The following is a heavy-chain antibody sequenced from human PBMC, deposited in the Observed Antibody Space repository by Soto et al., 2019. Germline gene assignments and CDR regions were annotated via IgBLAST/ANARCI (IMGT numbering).Heavy chain of an antibody. V-gene: IGHV5-51*01. J-gene: IGHJ3*02. CDR1: GYSFTSYR. D-gene: IGHD3-16*01. Sequence: GESLKISCKGSGYSFTSYRIGWVRPMPGKGLEWMGIIYPGDSDTRYSPSFQSQVTISADKSISNAYLQWSSLKASDTAMFYFARRGGGNDAFDIWGQGTMVTVSS. CDR3: ARRGGGNDAFDI. CDR2: IYPGDSDT.